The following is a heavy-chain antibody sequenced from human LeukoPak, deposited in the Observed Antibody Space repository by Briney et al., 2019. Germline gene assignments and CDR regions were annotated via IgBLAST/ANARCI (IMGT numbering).Heavy chain of an antibody. Sequence: SETLSLTCSVSGGSLSSSRYFWAWIRQPPGKGLDWIGSIYNSGTTHYTASLKSRVTMSLDRSRNQFSLRLNSVTAAATAVYYCARGYGYYLGQFDPWGQGTLVTVSS. D-gene: IGHD3-22*01. CDR1: GGSLSSSRYF. CDR2: IYNSGTT. J-gene: IGHJ5*02. V-gene: IGHV4-39*07. CDR3: ARGYGYYLGQFDP.